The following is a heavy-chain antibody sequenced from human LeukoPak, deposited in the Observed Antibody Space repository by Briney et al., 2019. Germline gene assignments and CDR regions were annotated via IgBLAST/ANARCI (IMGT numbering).Heavy chain of an antibody. CDR2: INPSGGST. V-gene: IGHV1-46*01. D-gene: IGHD3-10*01. Sequence: ASVKVSCKASGYTFTSYYIHWVRQAPGQGLEWMGIINPSGGSTSYAQKFQGRVTMTRDTSTSTVYMELSSLRSDDTAVYYCARDVRITMVRGVILGYYYYYMDVWGKGTTVTVSS. CDR1: GYTFTSYY. J-gene: IGHJ6*03. CDR3: ARDVRITMVRGVILGYYYYYMDV.